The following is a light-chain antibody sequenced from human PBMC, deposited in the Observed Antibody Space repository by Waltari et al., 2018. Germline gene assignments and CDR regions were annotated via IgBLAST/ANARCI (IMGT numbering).Light chain of an antibody. J-gene: IGKJ2*01. V-gene: IGKV1-5*03. CDR1: HTISNW. CDR3: QQYNAYPYS. CDR2: KVS. Sequence: DIQMTQSPSTLSASVGYTVTITWRASHTISNWLAWYMQKPGRAPKVLIYKVSDLESEVPARFRGSGSGTEFTLTISSLQPDDFATYYCQQYNAYPYSFGQGTKLEIK.